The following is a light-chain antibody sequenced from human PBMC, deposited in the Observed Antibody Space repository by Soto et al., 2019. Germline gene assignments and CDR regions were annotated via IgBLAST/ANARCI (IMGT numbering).Light chain of an antibody. J-gene: IGKJ1*01. CDR3: QQYNNWPPET. CDR2: GTS. V-gene: IGKV3-15*01. Sequence: EIVLTQSPGTLSLSPGERATLSCRASQSVDSSFVAWFQQKPGQAPRLLIHGTSRRATGIPARFSGSGSGTEFTLTISSLQSEDFAVYYCQQYNNWPPETFGQGTKVDIK. CDR1: QSVDSS.